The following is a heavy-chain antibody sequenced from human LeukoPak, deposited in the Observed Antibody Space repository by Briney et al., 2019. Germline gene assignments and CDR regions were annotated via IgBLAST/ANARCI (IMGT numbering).Heavy chain of an antibody. V-gene: IGHV3-74*01. Sequence: GGSLSLSCAAPGFTFSNSWMNWFGQPPGRALIWFYRIKSDGSSTTYADSVKGRFTISRDNAKNTLYLQMNSLRAEDTAVYYCSRDSLSSCGGDCYSGLDVWGQGTTVTVSS. CDR3: SRDSLSSCGGDCYSGLDV. CDR2: IKSDGSST. CDR1: GFTFSNSW. J-gene: IGHJ6*02. D-gene: IGHD2-21*02.